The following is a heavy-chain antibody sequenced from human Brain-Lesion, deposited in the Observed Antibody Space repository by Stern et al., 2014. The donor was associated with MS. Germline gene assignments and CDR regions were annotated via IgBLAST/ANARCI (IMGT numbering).Heavy chain of an antibody. J-gene: IGHJ6*02. Sequence: QVQLVQSGAEVKQPGASVKVSCKTSGYIFTGYYIHWVRQAPGQGLEWIAWTNPNTGGTKYAQKFKGRVTMSRDPSIRTAYVELSSLTSDDTAVYYCARDQRGITIFGVVTDYYYLGMDVWGQGTTVTVSS. V-gene: IGHV1-2*02. CDR2: TNPNTGGT. D-gene: IGHD3-3*01. CDR3: ARDQRGITIFGVVTDYYYLGMDV. CDR1: GYIFTGYY.